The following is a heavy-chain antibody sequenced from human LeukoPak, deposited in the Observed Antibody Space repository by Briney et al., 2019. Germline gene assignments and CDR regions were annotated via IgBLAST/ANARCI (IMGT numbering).Heavy chain of an antibody. CDR2: ISNSRTAI. J-gene: IGHJ4*02. D-gene: IGHD3-16*01. CDR1: GFTFSSFS. CDR3: ARDHDYVWGSYPYYFDY. V-gene: IGHV3-48*04. Sequence: GGSLRLSCTASGFTFSSFSMNWVRQAPGKGLEWISYISNSRTAIYYADSVKGRFTISRDNAKNSLYLQMNSLRAEDTAVYYCARDHDYVWGSYPYYFDYWGQGTLVTVSS.